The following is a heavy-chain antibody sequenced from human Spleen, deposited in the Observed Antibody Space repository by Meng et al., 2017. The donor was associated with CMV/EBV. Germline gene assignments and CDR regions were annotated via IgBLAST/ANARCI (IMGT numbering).Heavy chain of an antibody. Sequence: FSIYGLHWVRQAPGKGLEWVAFIRYDGSNEYYADSVKGRFTISRDNSKNTLYLQMNSLRAEDTAVYYCAKVRYCNGDSCPFAEYFQHWGQGTLVTVSS. CDR1: FSIYG. CDR2: IRYDGSNE. D-gene: IGHD2-15*01. J-gene: IGHJ1*01. CDR3: AKVRYCNGDSCPFAEYFQH. V-gene: IGHV3-30*02.